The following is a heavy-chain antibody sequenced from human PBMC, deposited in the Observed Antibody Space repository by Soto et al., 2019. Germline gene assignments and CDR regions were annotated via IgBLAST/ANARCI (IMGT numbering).Heavy chain of an antibody. CDR2: IRDRAYNYAT. D-gene: IGHD3-10*01. CDR1: GFVFKDSS. CDR3: TRLIRAAQDY. J-gene: IGHJ4*02. Sequence: EVLLVESGGGLVQPGGSLKLSCEASGFVFKDSSIHWVRQASGKGLEWVGRIRDRAYNYATAYAASVKGRFTISRDDSNNKAYLQMDSLKPEDTAIYYCTRLIRAAQDYWGQGTLVTVSS. V-gene: IGHV3-73*01.